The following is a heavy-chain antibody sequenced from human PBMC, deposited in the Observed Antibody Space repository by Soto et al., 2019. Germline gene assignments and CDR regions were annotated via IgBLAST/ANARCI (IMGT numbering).Heavy chain of an antibody. CDR2: IYHSGST. J-gene: IGHJ4*02. Sequence: SETLSLTCAVSGDSISSSKWWSWVRQPPGKGLERIGEIYHSGSTNYNPSLKSRVIISVDKSKNQFSLKLSSVTDADTAVYYCARGWDSSLWRYYFDYWGQGTLVTVS. CDR1: GDSISSSKW. V-gene: IGHV4-4*02. CDR3: ARGWDSSLWRYYFDY. D-gene: IGHD3-22*01.